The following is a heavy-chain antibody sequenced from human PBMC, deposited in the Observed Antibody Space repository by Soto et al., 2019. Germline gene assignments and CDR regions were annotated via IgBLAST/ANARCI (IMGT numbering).Heavy chain of an antibody. J-gene: IGHJ4*02. CDR3: ARTLYGDNVDY. D-gene: IGHD4-17*01. CDR1: GYTFTSYD. V-gene: IGHV1-8*01. Sequence: QVQLVQSGAEVKKPGASVKVSCKASGYTFTSYDINWVRQATGQGLEWMGWMNPNSGNTGYSQKFQGGVTKTRNTSISTAYMELSSLRSEETAVYYWARTLYGDNVDYWGQETLVTVSS. CDR2: MNPNSGNT.